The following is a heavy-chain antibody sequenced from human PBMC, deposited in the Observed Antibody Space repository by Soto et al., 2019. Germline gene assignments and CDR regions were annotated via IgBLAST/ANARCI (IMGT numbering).Heavy chain of an antibody. J-gene: IGHJ1*01. D-gene: IGHD6-19*01. CDR1: GFTFSSYS. CDR2: ISSSSSYI. Sequence: PGGSLRLSCAASGFTFSSYSMNWVRQAPGKGLEWVSSISSSSSYIYYADSVKGRFTISRDNAKNSLYLQMNSLRAEDTAVYYCAREYSSGGRASKYFQHWGQGTLVTVSS. CDR3: AREYSSGGRASKYFQH. V-gene: IGHV3-21*01.